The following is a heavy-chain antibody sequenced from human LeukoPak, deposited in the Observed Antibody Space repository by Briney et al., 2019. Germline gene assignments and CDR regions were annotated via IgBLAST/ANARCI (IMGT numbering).Heavy chain of an antibody. J-gene: IGHJ4*02. CDR2: VIPSTGGT. Sequence: ASVKVSCRASGYTFTDYYIHWVRQAPGQGLEWMGWVIPSTGGTTYAQKFQGRVTMTRDTSISTAYMELSRLTSDDTAVYYCAPFIHDYNMFDSWGQGTLVTVSS. V-gene: IGHV1-2*02. D-gene: IGHD5-24*01. CDR3: APFIHDYNMFDS. CDR1: GYTFTDYY.